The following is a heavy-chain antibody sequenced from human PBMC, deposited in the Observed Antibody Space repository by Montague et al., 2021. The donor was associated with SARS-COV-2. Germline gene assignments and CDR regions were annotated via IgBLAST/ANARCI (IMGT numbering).Heavy chain of an antibody. V-gene: IGHV4-39*01. D-gene: IGHD3-3*01. CDR3: AGLGSPRIKIFGVVTHDWFDP. J-gene: IGHJ5*02. CDR2: IYYSGST. CDR1: GFSLSTSGMC. Sequence: LVKPTQTLTLTCTFSGFSLSTSGMCVSWIRQPPGKGLEWIGSIYYSGSTYYNPSLKSRVTISVDTSKNQFSLKLSSVTAADTAVYYCAGLGSPRIKIFGVVTHDWFDPGGQGTLVTVSS.